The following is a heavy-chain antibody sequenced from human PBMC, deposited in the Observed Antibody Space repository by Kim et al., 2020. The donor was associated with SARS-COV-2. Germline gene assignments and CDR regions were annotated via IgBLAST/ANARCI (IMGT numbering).Heavy chain of an antibody. J-gene: IGHJ3*02. D-gene: IGHD3-10*01. Sequence: ADAVKGRFTISRDNSKNTLYLQMNSLRAEDTAVYYCAKSGFGELSGAFDIWGQGTMVTVSS. V-gene: IGHV3-23*01. CDR3: AKSGFGELSGAFDI.